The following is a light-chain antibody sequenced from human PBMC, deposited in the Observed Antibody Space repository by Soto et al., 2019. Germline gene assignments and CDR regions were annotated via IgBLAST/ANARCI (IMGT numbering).Light chain of an antibody. J-gene: IGKJ1*01. CDR1: QNIGSN. V-gene: IGKV3-15*01. CDR2: GAS. Sequence: EIVMTQSPATVSVSTGERVTLSCRASQNIGSNLAWYQQKFGQAPRLLIYGASTRVTGIPARISGSGSGTEFTLTITSLQSEDFGVYHCQQYHNWWTFGQGTKVDI. CDR3: QQYHNWWT.